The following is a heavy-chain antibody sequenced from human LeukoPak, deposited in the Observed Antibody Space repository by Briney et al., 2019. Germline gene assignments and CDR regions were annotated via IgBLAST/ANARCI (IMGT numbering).Heavy chain of an antibody. V-gene: IGHV3-21*01. CDR1: GFTFSNYS. J-gene: IGHJ4*02. CDR3: ARDFADDY. CDR2: ISSSGSYI. Sequence: GGSLRLSCAASGFTFSNYSMNWVRQAPGKGLEWVSSISSSGSYISYADSVKGRFTVSRDNAKNSLYLQMISLRAEDTAVYYCARDFADDYWGQGTLVTVSS.